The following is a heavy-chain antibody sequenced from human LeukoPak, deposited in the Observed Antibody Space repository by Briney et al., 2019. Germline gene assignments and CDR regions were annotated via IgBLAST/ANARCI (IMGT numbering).Heavy chain of an antibody. CDR3: ARGRRIAARPYYYYYMDV. D-gene: IGHD6-6*01. J-gene: IGHJ6*03. Sequence: GGSLRLSCAASGFTFSSYAMHWVRQAPGKGLEWVAVISYDGSNKYYADSVKGRFTISRDNSKNTLYLQMNSLRAEDTAAYYCARGRRIAARPYYYYYMDVWGKGTTVTVSS. CDR1: GFTFSSYA. CDR2: ISYDGSNK. V-gene: IGHV3-30*04.